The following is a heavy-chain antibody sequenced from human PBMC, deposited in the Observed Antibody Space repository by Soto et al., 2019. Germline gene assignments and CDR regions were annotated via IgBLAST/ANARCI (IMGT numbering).Heavy chain of an antibody. Sequence: GGSLRLSCAASGFTFSSYGMHWVRQAPGKGLEWVAVIWYDGSNKYYADSVKGRFTISRDNSKNTLYLQMNSLRAEDTAVYYCAREHCSGGSCYYAFDIWGQGTMVTVSS. CDR1: GFTFSSYG. V-gene: IGHV3-33*01. J-gene: IGHJ3*02. D-gene: IGHD2-15*01. CDR2: IWYDGSNK. CDR3: AREHCSGGSCYYAFDI.